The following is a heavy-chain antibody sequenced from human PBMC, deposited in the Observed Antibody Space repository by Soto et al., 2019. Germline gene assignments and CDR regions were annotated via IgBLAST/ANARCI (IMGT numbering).Heavy chain of an antibody. CDR2: ISAYNGNT. CDR3: ARLYYDFRSGYPFDY. J-gene: IGHJ4*02. V-gene: IGHV1-18*01. Sequence: ASVKVSCKGSGYTFTSYGISWVRQAPGQGLEWMGWISAYNGNTNYAQKLQGRVTMTTDTSTSTAYMELRSLRSDDTAVYYCARLYYDFRSGYPFDYWGQGTLVTVSS. D-gene: IGHD3-3*01. CDR1: GYTFTSYG.